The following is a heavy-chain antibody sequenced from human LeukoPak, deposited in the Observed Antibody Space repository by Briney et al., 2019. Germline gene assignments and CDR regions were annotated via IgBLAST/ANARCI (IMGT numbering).Heavy chain of an antibody. J-gene: IGHJ4*02. CDR3: ARSRYSSSPPGY. CDR1: GFTISNYW. Sequence: GGSLRLSCAASGFTISNYWMSWVRQAPGKGLEWVANIKQDGSEKYYVDSVKGRFTISRDNAKSSLYLQMNSLRAEDTAVYHCARSRYSSSPPGYWGQGTLVTVSS. V-gene: IGHV3-7*05. CDR2: IKQDGSEK. D-gene: IGHD6-13*01.